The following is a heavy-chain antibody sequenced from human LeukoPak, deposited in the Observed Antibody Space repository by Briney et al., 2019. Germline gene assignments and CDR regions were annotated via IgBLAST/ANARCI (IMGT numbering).Heavy chain of an antibody. CDR1: GGTFSSYA. CDR2: IIPIFGTA. V-gene: IGHV1-69*05. J-gene: IGHJ4*02. Sequence: SVKVSCKASGGTFSSYAISWVRQAPGQGLEWMGRIIPIFGTANYAQKFQGRVTITTDESTSTAYMELSSLRSEDTAVYYCASKMGQLRDEYFDYWGQGTLVTVSS. D-gene: IGHD1-26*01. CDR3: ASKMGQLRDEYFDY.